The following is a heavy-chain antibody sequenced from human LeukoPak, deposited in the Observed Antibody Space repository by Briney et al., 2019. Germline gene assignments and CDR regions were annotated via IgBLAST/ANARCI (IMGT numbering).Heavy chain of an antibody. Sequence: PSETLSLTCTVSGDSISSSGFYWGWIRQPPGKGLEWIGNIYYSGSTYYNPSLKSRVTISIDTSKNQFSLKLSSVTAADTAVYYCARDEGYCSGGSCYSYYYYGMDVWGQGTTVTVSS. CDR3: ARDEGYCSGGSCYSYYYYGMDV. J-gene: IGHJ6*02. D-gene: IGHD2-15*01. CDR2: IYYSGST. V-gene: IGHV4-39*07. CDR1: GDSISSSGFY.